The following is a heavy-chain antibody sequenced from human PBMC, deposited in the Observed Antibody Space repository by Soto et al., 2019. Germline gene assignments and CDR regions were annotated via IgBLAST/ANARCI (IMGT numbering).Heavy chain of an antibody. Sequence: EVQLLESGGGLVQPGGCLRLSCAASGFTFSNYAMSWVRQAPGKGLEWVSAVSGSGGTTYYADSVRGRFTISRNNSKNTLYPQMNILRAEDTAIYFCSRCTLAKIVTSDLCNCFDPWGQGTLVTVSS. D-gene: IGHD3-16*02. V-gene: IGHV3-23*01. J-gene: IGHJ5*02. CDR3: SRCTLAKIVTSDLCNCFDP. CDR1: GFTFSNYA. CDR2: VSGSGGTT.